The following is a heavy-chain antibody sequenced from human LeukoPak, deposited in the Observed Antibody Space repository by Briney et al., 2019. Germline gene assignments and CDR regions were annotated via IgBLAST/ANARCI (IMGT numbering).Heavy chain of an antibody. CDR3: GRAFPPLRTSSAGDL. CDR2: ISSLSTHI. J-gene: IGHJ4*02. Sequence: GGSLRLSCAASGFTFSDYDMNWVRQAPGKGLEWVSSISSLSTHIYDADSVKGRFSISRDNAKNSVYLQMNSLGVEDTAIYYCGRAFPPLRTSSAGDLWGQGILVTVSS. V-gene: IGHV3-69-1*02. CDR1: GFTFSDYD. D-gene: IGHD3-16*01.